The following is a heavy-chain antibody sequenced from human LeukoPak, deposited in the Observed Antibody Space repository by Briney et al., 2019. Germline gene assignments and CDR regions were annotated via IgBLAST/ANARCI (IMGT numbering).Heavy chain of an antibody. V-gene: IGHV1-46*01. Sequence: ASVKVSCKASGYTFTSYYVHWVRQAPGQGLEWMGIINPSGVSTTYAQKFQGRLTMTRDTSTTTVYMELSSLRSEDTAVYYCARVRFSSGWYIAFDIWGQGTMVTVSS. D-gene: IGHD6-19*01. CDR3: ARVRFSSGWYIAFDI. CDR1: GYTFTSYY. J-gene: IGHJ3*02. CDR2: INPSGVST.